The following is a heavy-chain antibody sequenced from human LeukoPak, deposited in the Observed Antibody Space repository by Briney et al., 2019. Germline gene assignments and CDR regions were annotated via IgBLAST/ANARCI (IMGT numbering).Heavy chain of an antibody. D-gene: IGHD3-9*01. CDR1: GFGFSTHD. CDR3: AGFYDILTGRPI. V-gene: IGHV3-23*01. J-gene: IGHJ3*02. Sequence: GGSLRLSCVASGFGFSTHDMSWVRQAPGKGLEWVSAISGSGGSTYYADSVKGRFTISRDNSKNTLYLQMNSLRAEDTAVYYCAGFYDILTGRPIWGQGTMVTVSS. CDR2: ISGSGGST.